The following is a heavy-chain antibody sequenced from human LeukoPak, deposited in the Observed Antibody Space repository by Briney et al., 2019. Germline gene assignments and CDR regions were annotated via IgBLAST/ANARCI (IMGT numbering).Heavy chain of an antibody. V-gene: IGHV3-48*01. CDR3: ARDQRRTWSLDY. J-gene: IGHJ4*02. Sequence: GGSLRLSCAASGFSFSMYSMNWVRQAPGKGLEWVSYISSSSGTIYYADSVKGRFTISRDNAKNSLYLQMNSLRAEDTAVYYCARDQRRTWSLDYWGQGTLVTVSS. CDR2: ISSSSGTI. D-gene: IGHD1-1*01. CDR1: GFSFSMYS.